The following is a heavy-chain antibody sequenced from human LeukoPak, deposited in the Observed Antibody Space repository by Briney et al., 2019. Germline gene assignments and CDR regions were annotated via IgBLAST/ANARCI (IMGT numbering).Heavy chain of an antibody. CDR2: ITSSSSYM. CDR1: GFTFSSYS. D-gene: IGHD3-22*01. V-gene: IGHV3-21*01. Sequence: GGSLRLSXAASGFTFSSYSMNWVRQAPGKGLKWVSSITSSSSYMYYADSVKGRFTISRDNAKNSLYLQMSSLRAEDTAVYYCAREVWRDYYDSSGDFDYWGQGTLVTVSS. CDR3: AREVWRDYYDSSGDFDY. J-gene: IGHJ4*02.